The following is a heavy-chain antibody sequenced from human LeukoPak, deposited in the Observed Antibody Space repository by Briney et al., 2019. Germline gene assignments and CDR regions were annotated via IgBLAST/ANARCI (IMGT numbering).Heavy chain of an antibody. D-gene: IGHD3-10*01. J-gene: IGHJ6*02. CDR3: AREASTIGLFYYGMDV. V-gene: IGHV1-18*01. CDR2: ISAYNGNT. Sequence: ASVKVSCKASGYTFTSYGISWVRQAPGQGLEWMGWISAYNGNTNYAQKLQGRVTMTTDTSTSTAYMELRSLGSDDTAVYYCAREASTIGLFYYGMDVWGQGTTVTVSS. CDR1: GYTFTSYG.